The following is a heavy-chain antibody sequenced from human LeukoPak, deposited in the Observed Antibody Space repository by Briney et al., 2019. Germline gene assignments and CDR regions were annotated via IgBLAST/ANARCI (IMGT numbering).Heavy chain of an antibody. D-gene: IGHD3-3*01. CDR3: AKDQATYDFRSGYYGHDY. V-gene: IGHV3-23*01. J-gene: IGHJ4*02. CDR1: GFTFDDYA. CDR2: ISGSGGST. Sequence: GGSLRLSCAASGFTFDDYAMPWVRQAPGKGLEWVSAISGSGGSTYYADSVKGRFTISRDNSKNTLYLQMNSLRAEDTAVYYCAKDQATYDFRSGYYGHDYWGQGTLVTVSS.